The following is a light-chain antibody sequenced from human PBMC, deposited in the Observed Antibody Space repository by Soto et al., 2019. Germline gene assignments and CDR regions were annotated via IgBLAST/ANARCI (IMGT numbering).Light chain of an antibody. CDR1: QSLSNF. CDR3: QQHSNLFS. V-gene: IGKV3-11*01. CDR2: DAS. Sequence: EIVLTQSPATLSLSPGERGTLSCRASQSLSNFLAWYHQKPGQAPRLLIYDASHRATGIPFSFSGSGSGTHFTLTISSLEPEYFAVYSCQQHSNLFSFGPGTTEEIK. J-gene: IGKJ3*01.